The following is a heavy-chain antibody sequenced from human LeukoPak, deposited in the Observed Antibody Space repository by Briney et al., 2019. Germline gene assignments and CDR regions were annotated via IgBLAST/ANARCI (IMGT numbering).Heavy chain of an antibody. V-gene: IGHV4-59*01. CDR1: GGSISSYY. Sequence: PSETLSLTCTVSGGSISSYYWSWIRQPPGKGLEWIGYIYYSGSTNYNPSLKSRVTISVDTSKNQFSLKLSSVTAADTAVYYCARGRALRYFDWLPEGWFDPWGQGTLVTVSS. J-gene: IGHJ5*02. D-gene: IGHD3-9*01. CDR2: IYYSGST. CDR3: ARGRALRYFDWLPEGWFDP.